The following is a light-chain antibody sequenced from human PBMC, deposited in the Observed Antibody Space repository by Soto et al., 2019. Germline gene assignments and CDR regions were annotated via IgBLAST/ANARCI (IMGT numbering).Light chain of an antibody. CDR2: EVS. V-gene: IGLV2-14*01. CDR1: SSDIGAYNY. Sequence: QSALTQPASVSGSPGQSITISCTGTSSDIGAYNYVSWYQHHPGKAPKFMMYEVSYRPSGVSDRFSGSKSGTSASLAISGLQSEDEADYFCAVWDETLIEVFGTGTKLTVL. CDR3: AVWDETLIEV. J-gene: IGLJ1*01.